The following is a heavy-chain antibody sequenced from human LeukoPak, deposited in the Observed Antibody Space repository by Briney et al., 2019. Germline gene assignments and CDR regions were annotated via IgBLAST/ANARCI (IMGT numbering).Heavy chain of an antibody. CDR2: IYYSGST. V-gene: IGHV4-39*07. CDR1: GGSISSSSYY. Sequence: SETLSLTCTVSGGSISSSSYYWGWIRQPPGKGLEWIGSIYYSGSTYYNPSLKSRVTISVDTSKDQISLKLTSVTAADSAIYYCARLSSGSGYYSSIYYFESWGQGTLVTVSS. D-gene: IGHD3-22*01. CDR3: ARLSSGSGYYSSIYYFES. J-gene: IGHJ4*02.